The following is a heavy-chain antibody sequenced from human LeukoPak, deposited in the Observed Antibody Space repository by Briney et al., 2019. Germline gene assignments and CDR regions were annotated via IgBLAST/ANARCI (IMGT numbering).Heavy chain of an antibody. CDR3: AREDLV. CDR2: ISYDGSNK. V-gene: IGHV3-30-3*01. CDR1: GFTFSSYA. J-gene: IGHJ6*02. Sequence: GRSLRLSCAASGFTFSSYAMHWVRQAPGKGLEWVAVISYDGSNKYYADSVKGRFTISRDNSKNTLYLQMNSLRAEDTAVYYCAREDLVWGQGTTVTVSS.